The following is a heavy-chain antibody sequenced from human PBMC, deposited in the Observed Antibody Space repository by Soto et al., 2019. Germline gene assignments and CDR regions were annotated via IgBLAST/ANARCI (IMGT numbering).Heavy chain of an antibody. CDR2: TSTNNDDR. CDR3: ARERYVASRHSHFDS. Sequence: ASVKVSCKASGYRFSTYGINWVRQAPGQVLEWLGWTSTNNDDRNYAQKFRGRVTFTTDTSTSTAYMVLRSLISDDTAVYFCARERYVASRHSHFDSWGQGTQVTVSS. CDR1: GYRFSTYG. J-gene: IGHJ4*02. D-gene: IGHD6-6*01. V-gene: IGHV1-18*04.